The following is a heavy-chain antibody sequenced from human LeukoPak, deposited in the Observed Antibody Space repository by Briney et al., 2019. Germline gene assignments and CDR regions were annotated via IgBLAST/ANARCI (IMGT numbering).Heavy chain of an antibody. V-gene: IGHV3-9*03. D-gene: IGHD1-26*01. CDR3: AKGTYEGSGSSPQFDY. CDR1: RFTFDDYA. CDR2: ISWNSGSI. Sequence: GGSLRLSCAASRFTFDDYAMHWVRQAPGKGLEWVSGISWNSGSIGYADSVKGRFTISRDNAKNSLYLQMNSLRAEDMALYYYAKGTYEGSGSSPQFDYWGQGTLVTVSS. J-gene: IGHJ4*02.